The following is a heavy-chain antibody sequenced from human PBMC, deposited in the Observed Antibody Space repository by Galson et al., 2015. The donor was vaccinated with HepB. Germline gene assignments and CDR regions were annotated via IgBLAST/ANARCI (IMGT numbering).Heavy chain of an antibody. Sequence: SVKVSCKASGYSFTNYGINWVRRAPGQGLEWMGWINTYNGDTKSAQRVQDRVTLTTDTSARTVYMKLRSLRSDDTAVYYCVRDLTIVGHYAGYWGQGTLVTVSS. CDR2: INTYNGDT. CDR3: VRDLTIVGHYAGY. J-gene: IGHJ4*02. CDR1: GYSFTNYG. D-gene: IGHD1-26*01. V-gene: IGHV1-18*01.